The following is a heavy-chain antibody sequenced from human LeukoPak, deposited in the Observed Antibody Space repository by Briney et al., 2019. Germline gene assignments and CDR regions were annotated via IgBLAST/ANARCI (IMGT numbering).Heavy chain of an antibody. V-gene: IGHV1-2*02. J-gene: IGHJ6*02. CDR1: GYTFTSYG. D-gene: IGHD1-26*01. CDR2: INPNSGGT. Sequence: ASVKVSCKASGYTFTSYGISWVRQAPGQGLEWMGWINPNSGGTNYAQKFQGRVTMTRDTSISTAYMELSRLRSDDTAVYYCANSLDYYYYYGMDVWGQGTTVTVSS. CDR3: ANSLDYYYYYGMDV.